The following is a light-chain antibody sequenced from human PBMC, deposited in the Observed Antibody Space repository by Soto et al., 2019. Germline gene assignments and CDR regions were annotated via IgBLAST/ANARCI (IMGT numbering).Light chain of an antibody. Sequence: QSVLTQPPSVSGAPGQRVTISCTGSSSNIGAGYDVYWYQQLPGTAPKLLIYGNSNRPSGVPDRFSGSKSGTSASLAITGLQDEDEEEYYCKYYDSSLSGYYVFGTVTKVTVL. CDR3: KYYDSSLSGYYV. V-gene: IGLV1-40*01. CDR1: SSNIGAGYD. CDR2: GNS. J-gene: IGLJ1*01.